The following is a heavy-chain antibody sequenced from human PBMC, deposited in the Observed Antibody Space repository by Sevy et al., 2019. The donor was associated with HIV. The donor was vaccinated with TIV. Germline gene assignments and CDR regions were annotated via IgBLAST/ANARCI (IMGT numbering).Heavy chain of an antibody. CDR3: ARHCSGTSCSHAFDI. CDR1: GGSFSGYY. CDR2: INHSGST. V-gene: IGHV4-34*01. Sequence: SETLSLTCAVYGGSFSGYYWSWIRQPPGKGLEWIGEINHSGSTNYNPSLKSRVTISGDTSKNQLSLKLSFVTAADTAVYYCARHCSGTSCSHAFDIWGQGTMVTVSS. D-gene: IGHD2-2*01. J-gene: IGHJ3*02.